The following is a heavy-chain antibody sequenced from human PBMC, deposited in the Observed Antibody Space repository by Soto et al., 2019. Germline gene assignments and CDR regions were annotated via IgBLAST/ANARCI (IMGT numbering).Heavy chain of an antibody. J-gene: IGHJ6*02. Sequence: GGSLRLSCAASGFTFSSYSMNWVRQAPGKGLEWVSYISSSSSTIYYADSVKGRFTISRDNAKNSLYLQMNSLRDEDTAVYYCARDRPPNSSSGRGGIFVGSNYYGMDVWGQGTTVTVSS. V-gene: IGHV3-48*02. D-gene: IGHD6-13*01. CDR2: ISSSSSTI. CDR3: ARDRPPNSSSGRGGIFVGSNYYGMDV. CDR1: GFTFSSYS.